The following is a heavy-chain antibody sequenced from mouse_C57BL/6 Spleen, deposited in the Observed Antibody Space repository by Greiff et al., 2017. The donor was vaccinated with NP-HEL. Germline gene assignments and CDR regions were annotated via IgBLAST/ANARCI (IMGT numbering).Heavy chain of an antibody. Sequence: QVQLQQPGAELVKPGASVKVSCKASGYTFTSYWMHWVKQRPGQGLEWIGRIHPSDSDTNYNQKFKGKATLTVDKSSSTAYMQLSSLTSEDSAVYYCAIDGYDEGNLYWYFDVWGTGTTVTVAS. J-gene: IGHJ1*03. CDR2: IHPSDSDT. CDR3: AIDGYDEGNLYWYFDV. D-gene: IGHD2-3*01. V-gene: IGHV1-74*01. CDR1: GYTFTSYW.